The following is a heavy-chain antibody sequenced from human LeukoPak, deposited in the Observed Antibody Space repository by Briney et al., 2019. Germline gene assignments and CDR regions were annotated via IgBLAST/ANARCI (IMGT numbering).Heavy chain of an antibody. D-gene: IGHD6-13*01. CDR2: IVSYIGEI. V-gene: IGHV3-11*06. CDR3: ARGIGAAAWIGAT. J-gene: IGHJ5*02. CDR1: GFSFSDSQ. Sequence: GGSLRLSCVASGFSFSDSQMSWLPQSPGKGLEWVAYIVSYIGEIDYADSVKGRFIISRDNAKNTLYLQMNSLRGEDTAVYYCARGIGAAAWIGATWGQGALVTVSS.